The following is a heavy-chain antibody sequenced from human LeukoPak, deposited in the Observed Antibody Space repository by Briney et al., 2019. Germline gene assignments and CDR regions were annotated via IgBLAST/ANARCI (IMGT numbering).Heavy chain of an antibody. V-gene: IGHV3-21*01. J-gene: IGHJ4*02. CDR2: ISSSSSYI. D-gene: IGHD3-22*01. CDR3: AREGEIIDEYDSSGYYLDY. Sequence: GGSLRLSCAASGFTFSSYSMNWVRQAPGKGLEWVSFISSSSSYIYYADSVKGRFTISRDNAKNSLYLQMNSLRAEDTAVYYCAREGEIIDEYDSSGYYLDYWGQGTLVTVSS. CDR1: GFTFSSYS.